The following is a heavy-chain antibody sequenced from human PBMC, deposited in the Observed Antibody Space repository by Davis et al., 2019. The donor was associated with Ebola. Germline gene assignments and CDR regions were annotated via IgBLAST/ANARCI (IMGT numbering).Heavy chain of an antibody. CDR2: VDDGGRV. J-gene: IGHJ4*02. CDR1: GGSISSYY. Sequence: SETLSLTCTVSGGSISSYYWSWIRQPPGKGLECIGEVDDGGRVHYNPSLKSRVSISLDTSKNQFSLKVTSMTAADTAVYYCTSYDSWGQGAHVTVSS. V-gene: IGHV4-59*04. CDR3: TSYDS. D-gene: IGHD3-16*01.